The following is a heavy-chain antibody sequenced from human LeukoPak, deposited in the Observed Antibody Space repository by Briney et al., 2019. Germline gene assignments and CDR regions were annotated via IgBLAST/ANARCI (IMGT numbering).Heavy chain of an antibody. CDR1: GYTFTSYG. CDR2: IIPISGTA. D-gene: IGHD4-11*01. V-gene: IGHV1-69*13. Sequence: ASVKVSCKASGYTFTSYGISWVRQAPGQGLEWMGGIIPISGTANYAQKFQGRVTITADESTSTAYMELSSLRSEDTAVYYCARVPPMTTENWFDPWGQGTLVTVSS. CDR3: ARVPPMTTENWFDP. J-gene: IGHJ5*02.